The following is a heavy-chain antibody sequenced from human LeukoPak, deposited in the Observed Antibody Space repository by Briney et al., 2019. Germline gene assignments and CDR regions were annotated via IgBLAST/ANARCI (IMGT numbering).Heavy chain of an antibody. V-gene: IGHV4-34*01. D-gene: IGHD2-2*02. J-gene: IGHJ4*02. CDR2: INHSGST. CDR3: ARGQYRLSYFDY. CDR1: GESFSGYY. Sequence: SETLSLTCAVYGESFSGYYWSWIRQPPGKGLEWIGEINHSGSTNYNPSLKSRVTISVDTSKNQFSLKLSSVTAADTAVYYCARGQYRLSYFDYWGQGTLVTVSS.